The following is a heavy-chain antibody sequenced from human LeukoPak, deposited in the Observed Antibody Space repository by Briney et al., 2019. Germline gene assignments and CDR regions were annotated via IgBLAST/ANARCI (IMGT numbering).Heavy chain of an antibody. J-gene: IGHJ4*02. CDR3: ARSTWTAEY. CDR2: IKEDRSEK. Sequence: PGGFLRLSCAASGFIFSNSWMIWVRQAPGKGLWTVAIIKEDRSEKYYVDSVKGRFTISRDNAKNSLYLQMNSLSAEDTAVYYCARSTWTAEYWGQGTLVTVS. V-gene: IGHV3-7*05. D-gene: IGHD1-1*01. CDR1: GFIFSNSW.